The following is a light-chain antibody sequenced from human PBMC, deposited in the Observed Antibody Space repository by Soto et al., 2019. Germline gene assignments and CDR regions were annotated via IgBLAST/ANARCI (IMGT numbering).Light chain of an antibody. J-gene: IGLJ1*01. Sequence: QSVLTQPASVSGSPGQSITISYTGTSSDVGGYNFVSWYQQHPGKAPKFLIYDVSNRPSGVSTRFSGSKSGNTASLTISGLQAEDEADYYCSSYTSSSTQVFGTGTKATVL. CDR1: SSDVGGYNF. CDR2: DVS. CDR3: SSYTSSSTQV. V-gene: IGLV2-14*03.